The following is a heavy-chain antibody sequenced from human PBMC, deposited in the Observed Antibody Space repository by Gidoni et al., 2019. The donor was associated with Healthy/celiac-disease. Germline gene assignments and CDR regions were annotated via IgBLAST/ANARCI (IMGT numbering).Heavy chain of an antibody. D-gene: IGHD1-1*01. Sequence: VQLVHSGAHVKKPGASVNVSCKASGHTSSGYYMHWVRQAPGQGLEWRGWINPNSGGTNYAQKCQGRVTMTRDTSISTAYMELSRLRSDDTAVYYCARDLGGTTPWAFDIWGQGTMVTVSS. V-gene: IGHV1-2*02. J-gene: IGHJ3*02. CDR3: ARDLGGTTPWAFDI. CDR1: GHTSSGYY. CDR2: INPNSGGT.